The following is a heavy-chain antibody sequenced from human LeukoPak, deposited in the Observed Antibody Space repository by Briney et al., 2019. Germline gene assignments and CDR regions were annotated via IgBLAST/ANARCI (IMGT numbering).Heavy chain of an antibody. CDR3: TRYNNDHFDY. J-gene: IGHJ4*02. CDR1: GFTFSSYG. Sequence: GRSLRLSCAASGFTFSSYGMHWVHQAPGKGLEWVAVIAYVGSRAFYADSVKGRFTISRDNSKNTMSVQMDDLRAEDTAVYYCTRYNNDHFDYWGQGTLVTISS. V-gene: IGHV3-33*08. D-gene: IGHD1-14*01. CDR2: IAYVGSRA.